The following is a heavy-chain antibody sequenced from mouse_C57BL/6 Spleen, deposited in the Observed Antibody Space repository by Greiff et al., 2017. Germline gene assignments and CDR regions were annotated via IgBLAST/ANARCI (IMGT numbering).Heavy chain of an antibody. D-gene: IGHD1-1*01. Sequence: VQLKESGAELVKPGASVKMSCKASGYTFTSYWITWVKQRPGQGLEWIGDIYPGSGSTNYNEKFKSKATLTVDTSSSTAYMQLSSLTSEDSAVYYCAAGGFGTTVVADYWGQGTTLTVSS. CDR2: IYPGSGST. CDR3: AAGGFGTTVVADY. V-gene: IGHV1-55*01. CDR1: GYTFTSYW. J-gene: IGHJ2*01.